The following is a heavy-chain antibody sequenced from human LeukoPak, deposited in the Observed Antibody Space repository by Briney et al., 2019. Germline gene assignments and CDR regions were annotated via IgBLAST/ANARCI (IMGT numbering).Heavy chain of an antibody. D-gene: IGHD3-22*01. CDR3: ARRVAGSGYRDY. V-gene: IGHV4-39*01. J-gene: IGHJ4*02. CDR1: GFTFSTYD. CDR2: ICYPGST. Sequence: PGGSLRLSCAASGFTFSTYDMSWVRQPPGKGLEWIGNICYPGSTNYNPSLKSRVTISVDTSKNQFSLKLSSMTAADTAEYYCARRVAGSGYRDYWGRGTLVTVSS.